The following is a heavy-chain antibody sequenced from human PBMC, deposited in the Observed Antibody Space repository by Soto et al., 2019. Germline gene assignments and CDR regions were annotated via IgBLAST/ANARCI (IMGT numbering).Heavy chain of an antibody. J-gene: IGHJ4*02. Sequence: GGSLRLSCAASGFTFSSYAMSWVRQAPGKGLEWVSAISGSGGSTYYADSVKGRFTISRDNSKNTLYLQMNSLRAEDTAVYYCAKDRSELLWFGELFGPFDYWGQGTLVTVSS. CDR1: GFTFSSYA. CDR3: AKDRSELLWFGELFGPFDY. CDR2: ISGSGGST. D-gene: IGHD3-10*01. V-gene: IGHV3-23*01.